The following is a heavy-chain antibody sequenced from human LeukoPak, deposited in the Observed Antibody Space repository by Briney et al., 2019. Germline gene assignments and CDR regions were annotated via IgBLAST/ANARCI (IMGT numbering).Heavy chain of an antibody. Sequence: ASVKVSCKASGYTFTSYGISWVRQAPGQGLEWMGWISAYNGNTNYAQKLQGRVTMTTDTSTSTAYMELRSLRSDDTAVYYCARHAGDFGVVIHWFDPWGQGTLVTVSS. CDR1: GYTFTSYG. CDR2: ISAYNGNT. CDR3: ARHAGDFGVVIHWFDP. J-gene: IGHJ5*02. V-gene: IGHV1-18*01. D-gene: IGHD3-3*01.